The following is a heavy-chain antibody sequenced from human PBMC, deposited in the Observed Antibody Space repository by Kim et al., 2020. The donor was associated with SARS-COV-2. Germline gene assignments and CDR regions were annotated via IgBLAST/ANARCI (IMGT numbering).Heavy chain of an antibody. CDR3: ARGRAGVVPSPILGIGPHYDDYAVEI. CDR2: IKHSGST. V-gene: IGHV4-34*01. J-gene: IGHJ6*04. Sequence: SETLSLTCAVYGGSFSGYHWSWIRQPPGKGLEWIGEIKHSGSTNYNPSLKSRVTMSVDTSKSQFSLKLRSVTAADTAVYYCARGRAGVVPSPILGIGPHYDDYAVEIWGKGTTVTVSS. D-gene: IGHD2-2*02. CDR1: GGSFSGYH.